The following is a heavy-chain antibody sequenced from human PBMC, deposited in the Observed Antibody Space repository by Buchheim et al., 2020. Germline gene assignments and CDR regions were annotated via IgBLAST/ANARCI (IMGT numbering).Heavy chain of an antibody. CDR1: GFIFSSFA. CDR2: ISNDGRNK. D-gene: IGHD4-17*01. V-gene: IGHV3-30*04. CDR3: GRDRSRAVFGDYGEVDY. J-gene: IGHJ4*02. Sequence: QVQVVESGGGVVQPGRSLRLSCAASGFIFSSFAMHWVRQAPGKGLEWVAVISNDGRNKYYGDSVKGRFTISRDNSYNTLYLQMNSLTVEDTAVYYCGRDRSRAVFGDYGEVDYWGQGTL.